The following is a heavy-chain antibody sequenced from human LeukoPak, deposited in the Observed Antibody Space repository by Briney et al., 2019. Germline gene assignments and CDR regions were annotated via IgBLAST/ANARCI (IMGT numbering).Heavy chain of an antibody. CDR1: GFTFSSYA. D-gene: IGHD5-18*01. J-gene: IGHJ4*02. Sequence: GGSLRLSCAASGFTFSSYAMHWVRQAPGKGLEYVSAISSNGGSTYYANSVKGRFTISRDNFKSTVYLQINSLRAEDTAVYYCGKTTAGYSSGQKPAWPVDYWGQGTLVTVSS. CDR3: GKTTAGYSSGQKPAWPVDY. CDR2: ISSNGGST. V-gene: IGHV3-64*01.